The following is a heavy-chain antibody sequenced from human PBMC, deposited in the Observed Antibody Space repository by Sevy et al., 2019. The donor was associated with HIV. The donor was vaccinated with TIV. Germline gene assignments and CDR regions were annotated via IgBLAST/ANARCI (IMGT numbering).Heavy chain of an antibody. CDR2: IIPIFGTA. CDR1: GGTFSSYA. J-gene: IGHJ4*02. Sequence: ASVKVSCKASGGTFSSYAISWVRQAPGQGLEWMGGIIPIFGTANYAQTFQGRVTITADESTSTAYMELSSLRSEDTAVYYCARGSKTTVTTGRVGYFDYWGQGTLVTVSS. V-gene: IGHV1-69*13. D-gene: IGHD4-4*01. CDR3: ARGSKTTVTTGRVGYFDY.